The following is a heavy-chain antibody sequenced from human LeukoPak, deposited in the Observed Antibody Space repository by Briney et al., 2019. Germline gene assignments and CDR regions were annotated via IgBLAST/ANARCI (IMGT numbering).Heavy chain of an antibody. CDR2: IYYSGST. CDR1: GGSISSSSYY. CDR3: ARRALRRHHPYMDV. J-gene: IGHJ6*03. D-gene: IGHD4-17*01. Sequence: SETLSLTCTVSGGSISSSSYYWGWIRQPPGKGLEWIGSIYYSGSTYYNPSLKSRVTISVDTSKNQFSLKLSSVTAADTAVYYCARRALRRHHPYMDVWGKGTTVTISS. V-gene: IGHV4-39*01.